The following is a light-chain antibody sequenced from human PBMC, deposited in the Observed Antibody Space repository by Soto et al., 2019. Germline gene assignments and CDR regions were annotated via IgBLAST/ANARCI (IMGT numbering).Light chain of an antibody. J-gene: IGLJ1*01. CDR1: SSDVGGYNY. V-gene: IGLV2-8*01. CDR3: TEYGAYNNVV. CDR2: EVN. Sequence: QSVLTQAPSASGSPGRSVTISCTGTSSDVGGYNYVSWFQQHPGKAPKLIIHEVNQRRSGVPERSSGPKSGNTASLTVSGLQAEDEGTYYRTEYGAYNNVVFG.